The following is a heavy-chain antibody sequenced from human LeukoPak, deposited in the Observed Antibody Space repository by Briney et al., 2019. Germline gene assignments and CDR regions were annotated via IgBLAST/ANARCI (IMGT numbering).Heavy chain of an antibody. V-gene: IGHV1-2*02. Sequence: GASVKVSCKASGYTFTGYYMHWVRQAPGQGLEWMGWINPNSGGTNYAQKFQGRVTMTRDTSISTAYMELSRLRSDDTAVYYCARVIAAAGTPDYYYGMDVWGKGTTVTVSS. CDR2: INPNSGGT. D-gene: IGHD6-13*01. J-gene: IGHJ6*04. CDR3: ARVIAAAGTPDYYYGMDV. CDR1: GYTFTGYY.